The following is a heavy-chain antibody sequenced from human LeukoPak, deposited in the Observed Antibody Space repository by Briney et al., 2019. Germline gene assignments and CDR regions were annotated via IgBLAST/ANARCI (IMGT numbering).Heavy chain of an antibody. V-gene: IGHV3-33*06. CDR1: GFTFSSYG. Sequence: GGSLRLSCAASGFTFSSYGMHWVRQAPGKGLEWVAVIWYDGSNKYYADSVKGRFAVSRDNSRNTLFLQMNSLRAEDTAVYYCAKNYASGRGVPYAMDVWGQGTTVTVAS. D-gene: IGHD3-10*01. CDR3: AKNYASGRGVPYAMDV. CDR2: IWYDGSNK. J-gene: IGHJ6*02.